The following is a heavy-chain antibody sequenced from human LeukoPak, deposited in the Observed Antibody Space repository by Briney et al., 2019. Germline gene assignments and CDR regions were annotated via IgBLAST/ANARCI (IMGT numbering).Heavy chain of an antibody. J-gene: IGHJ4*02. CDR2: ISYSGGST. CDR3: AKRISSGWSYYFDY. D-gene: IGHD6-19*01. CDR1: GFTFSSYG. Sequence: GGSLRLSCAASGFTFSSYGMHWVRQAPGKGLEWVSAISYSGGSTYYADSVKGRFTISRDNPKNTLYLQMNRLRAEDTAVYYCAKRISSGWSYYFDYWGQGTLVTVSS. V-gene: IGHV3-23*01.